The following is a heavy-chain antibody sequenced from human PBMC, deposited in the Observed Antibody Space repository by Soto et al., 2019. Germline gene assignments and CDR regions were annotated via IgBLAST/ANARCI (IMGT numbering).Heavy chain of an antibody. J-gene: IGHJ6*02. CDR1: GYTFTSYY. V-gene: IGHV1-46*01. Sequence: ASVNVSCKSSGYTFTSYYIHWVRQAPGQGLEWMGIINPSGGSTSYAQKFQGRVTMTRDTSTSTVYMELSSLRSLDTAVYYCARASYDSSGYKGMDVWGQGTTVTVS. D-gene: IGHD3-22*01. CDR3: ARASYDSSGYKGMDV. CDR2: INPSGGST.